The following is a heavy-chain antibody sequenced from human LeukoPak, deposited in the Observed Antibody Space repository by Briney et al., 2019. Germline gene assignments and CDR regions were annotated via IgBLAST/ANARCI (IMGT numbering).Heavy chain of an antibody. J-gene: IGHJ4*02. Sequence: PSETLSFTCTVSGASISSYYWNWIRQPPGKGLEWIGYMHYSGSTSYNPSLKSRVTISVDTSRNQFSLKLTSVTAADTAVYHCARGDYSSAWKIDYWGQGTLVTVSS. D-gene: IGHD6-19*01. V-gene: IGHV4-59*01. CDR2: MHYSGST. CDR1: GASISSYY. CDR3: ARGDYSSAWKIDY.